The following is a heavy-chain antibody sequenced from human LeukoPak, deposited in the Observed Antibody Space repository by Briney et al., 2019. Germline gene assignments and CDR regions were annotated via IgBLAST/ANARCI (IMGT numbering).Heavy chain of an antibody. V-gene: IGHV3-21*01. CDR2: ISSSSSYI. J-gene: IGHJ4*02. CDR1: GFTFSSYS. Sequence: PGGSLRLSCAAAGFTFSSYSTNWVRQAPGKGLEWVSYISSSSSYIYYADPVKGRFIISRGNAKNSLYLQMDSLRAEDTAGYYCARDNVGSTGSYYFDGWGQGTVVTVSS. CDR3: ARDNVGSTGSYYFDG. D-gene: IGHD1-26*01.